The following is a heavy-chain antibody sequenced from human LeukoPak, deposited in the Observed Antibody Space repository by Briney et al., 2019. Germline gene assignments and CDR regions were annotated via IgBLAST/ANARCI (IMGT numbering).Heavy chain of an antibody. Sequence: SGPALVKPTQTLTLTCTFSGFSLSTSGMCVSWIRQPPGKALEWLALIDWDDDKYYSTSLKTRLTISEDTSKNQVVLTMTNMDPLDTAPYYCARMAYYDDSRGYYPPDSWGPGTRVPGSP. CDR2: IDWDDDK. V-gene: IGHV2-70*01. J-gene: IGHJ4*02. CDR3: ARMAYYDDSRGYYPPDS. D-gene: IGHD3-22*01. CDR1: GFSLSTSGMC.